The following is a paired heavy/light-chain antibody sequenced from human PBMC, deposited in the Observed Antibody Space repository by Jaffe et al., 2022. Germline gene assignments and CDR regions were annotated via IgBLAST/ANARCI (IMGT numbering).Light chain of an antibody. V-gene: IGLV3-19*01. CDR1: SLRSYY. CDR3: NSRDSSGNLGRV. J-gene: IGLJ3*02. Sequence: SSELTQDPAVSVALGQTVRITCQGDSLRSYYASWYQQKPGQAPVLVIYGKNNRPSGIPDRFSGSSSGNTASLTITGAQAEDEADYYCNSRDSSGNLGRVFGGGTKLTVL. CDR2: GKN.
Heavy chain of an antibody. CDR1: GGSFSGYY. V-gene: IGHV4-34*01. CDR3: ARRDIVLVVYASDAFDI. J-gene: IGHJ3*02. CDR2: INHSGST. Sequence: QVQLQQWGAGLLKPSETLSLTCAVYGGSFSGYYWSWIRQPPGKGLEWIGEINHSGSTNYNPSLKSRVTISVDTSKNQFSLKLSSVTAADTAVYYCARRDIVLVVYASDAFDIWGQGTMVTVSS. D-gene: IGHD2-8*02.